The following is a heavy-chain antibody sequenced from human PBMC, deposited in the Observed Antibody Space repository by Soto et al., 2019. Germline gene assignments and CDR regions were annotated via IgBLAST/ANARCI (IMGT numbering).Heavy chain of an antibody. J-gene: IGHJ4*02. D-gene: IGHD3-16*02. CDR2: IYYSGST. CDR1: GGSISSYY. CDR3: ARAHLVWGSYRYWYFDY. V-gene: IGHV4-59*01. Sequence: KPSETLSLTCTVSGGSISSYYWSRIRQPPGKGLEWIGYIYYSGSTNYNPSLKSRVTISVDTSKNQFSLKLSSVTAADTAVYYCARAHLVWGSYRYWYFDYWGQGTLVTVSS.